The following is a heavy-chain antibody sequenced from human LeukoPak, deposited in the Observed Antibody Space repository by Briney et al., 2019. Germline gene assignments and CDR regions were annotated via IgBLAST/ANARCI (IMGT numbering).Heavy chain of an antibody. CDR2: FDPEDGET. J-gene: IGHJ4*02. D-gene: IGHD6-19*01. CDR1: GYTLTELS. V-gene: IGHV1-24*01. CDR3: ARGGGSSGFDY. Sequence: ASVKVSCKVSGYTLTELSMHWVRQAPGKGLEWMGGFDPEDGETIYAQKFQGRVTMTRNTSISTAYMELSSLRSEDTAVYYCARGGGSSGFDYWGQGTLVTVSS.